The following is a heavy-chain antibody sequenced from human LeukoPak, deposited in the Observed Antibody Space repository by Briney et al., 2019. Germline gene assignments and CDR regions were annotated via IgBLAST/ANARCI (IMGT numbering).Heavy chain of an antibody. D-gene: IGHD2-15*01. V-gene: IGHV4-28*05. CDR2: IYSSGSI. CDR3: ARLISRWFDP. Sequence: PSETLSLTCAVSGYSISSSNWWAWIRQPPGKGLEWIGHIYSSGSIYYNPSLRSRVTMSVDTSKNQFSLKLSSVTAADTAVYYCARLISRWFDPWGQGTLVTVSS. J-gene: IGHJ5*02. CDR1: GYSISSSNW.